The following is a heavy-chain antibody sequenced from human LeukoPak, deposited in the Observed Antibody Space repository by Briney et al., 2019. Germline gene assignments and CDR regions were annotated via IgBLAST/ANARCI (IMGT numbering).Heavy chain of an antibody. J-gene: IGHJ4*02. V-gene: IGHV3-23*01. CDR2: VSGSGGAT. CDR3: ARERQVMINNQFEY. D-gene: IGHD3-16*01. CDR1: GFTFSSYA. Sequence: GGSLRLSCAASGFTFSSYAMTWVRQAQGKGLEWVSGVSGSGGATYYEDSVKGRFTISKDISKNTLYLQMHSMRAEDTAVYYCARERQVMINNQFEYWGQGTLVTVSS.